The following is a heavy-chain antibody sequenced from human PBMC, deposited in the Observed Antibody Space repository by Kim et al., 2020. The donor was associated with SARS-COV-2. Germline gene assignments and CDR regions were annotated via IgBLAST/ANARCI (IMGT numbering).Heavy chain of an antibody. Sequence: GGSLRLSCTASGFTFGDYAMSWFRQAPGKGLEWVGFIRSKAYGGTTEYAASVKGRFTISRDDSKSIAYLQMNSLKTEDTAVYYCTRDFGQAGSYFGDYWGQGTLVTVSS. J-gene: IGHJ4*02. V-gene: IGHV3-49*03. CDR3: TRDFGQAGSYFGDY. CDR1: GFTFGDYA. CDR2: IRSKAYGGTT. D-gene: IGHD1-26*01.